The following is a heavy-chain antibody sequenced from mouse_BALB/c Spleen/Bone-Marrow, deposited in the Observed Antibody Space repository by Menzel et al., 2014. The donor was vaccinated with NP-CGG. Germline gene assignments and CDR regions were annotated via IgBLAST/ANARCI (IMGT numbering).Heavy chain of an antibody. CDR2: MWAGGST. CDR1: GFSLASYG. J-gene: IGHJ4*01. V-gene: IGHV2-9*02. CDR3: ARGSYFYSMDY. Sequence: QVQLKDSGPGLVAPSQSLSITCTISGFSLASYGVHWVRQPPGKGLEWLGVMWAGGSTNYNSALMSKLSISKDNSGSQVFLKMNSLQTHDTAMYYCARGSYFYSMDYWGQGTSVTVSS.